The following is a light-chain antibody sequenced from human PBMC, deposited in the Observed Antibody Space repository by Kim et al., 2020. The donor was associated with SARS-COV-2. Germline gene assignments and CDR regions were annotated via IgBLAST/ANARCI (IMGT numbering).Light chain of an antibody. J-gene: IGLJ3*02. CDR1: NIGGKS. V-gene: IGLV3-21*04. Sequence: SYELTQPPSVSVAPGKTARITCGGNNIGGKSVHWYQQKPGQAPVLVIYFDSDRPSGIPERFSGSNSGNTATLTISRVEAGDEADYYCQVWDSSSDHRVFGGGTQLTVL. CDR3: QVWDSSSDHRV. CDR2: FDS.